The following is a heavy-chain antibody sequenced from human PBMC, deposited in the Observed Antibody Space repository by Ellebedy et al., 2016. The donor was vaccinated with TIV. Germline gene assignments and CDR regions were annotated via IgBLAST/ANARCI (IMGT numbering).Heavy chain of an antibody. Sequence: SETLSLTCTVSGGSISRSSYYWGWIRQSPQKGLECIGSIYYTGSTFYNPSLKSRVTISVDTSKSQFSMRLTSVTAADTAVYYCARWFGELLYVRWFDPWGQGTLVTVSS. D-gene: IGHD3-10*01. V-gene: IGHV4-39*01. CDR3: ARWFGELLYVRWFDP. CDR1: GGSISRSSYY. J-gene: IGHJ5*02. CDR2: IYYTGST.